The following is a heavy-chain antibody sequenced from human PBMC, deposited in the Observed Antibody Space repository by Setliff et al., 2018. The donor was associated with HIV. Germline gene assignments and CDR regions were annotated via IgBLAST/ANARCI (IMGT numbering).Heavy chain of an antibody. CDR1: GDSINSGDYY. D-gene: IGHD6-13*01. J-gene: IGHJ3*02. CDR3: ARADSSSWFFATFDI. Sequence: SETLSLTCTVSGDSINSGDYYWSWIRQPPGKGLEWIGYIYHSGSTHYNPSLNSRVAFSVDTSKNQSSLKLYSVTVADTAFYYCARADSSSWFFATFDIWGQGTMVTVSS. CDR2: IYHSGST. V-gene: IGHV4-30-4*01.